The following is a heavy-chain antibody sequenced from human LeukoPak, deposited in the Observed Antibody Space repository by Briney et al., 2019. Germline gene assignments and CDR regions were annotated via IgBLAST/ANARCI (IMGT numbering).Heavy chain of an antibody. CDR1: GVTITMLY. J-gene: IGHJ1*01. CDR3: AIKSFYYIDGIYFESSYYEYED. Sequence: GGSLCLVYTPSGVTITMLYTSSVRQAPGKGLEWLSDISRSSTDTNYADSVKGRFTISRDNAKNSLFLQLNLQRAENRAGYCCAIKSFYYIDGIYFESSYYEYEDRGQGTMVS. CDR2: ISRSSTDT. V-gene: IGHV3-11*06. D-gene: IGHD1-26*01.